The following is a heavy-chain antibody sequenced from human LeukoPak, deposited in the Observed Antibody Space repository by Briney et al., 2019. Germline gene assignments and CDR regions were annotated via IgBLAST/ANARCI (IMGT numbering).Heavy chain of an antibody. CDR1: GDSISSSSHY. D-gene: IGHD6-6*01. J-gene: IGHJ4*02. V-gene: IGHV4-39*07. CDR3: ARATNVAARRFDY. CDR2: IYYSGST. Sequence: SETLSLACTVSGDSISSSSHYWDWIRQPPGKGLEWIGNIYYSGSTNYNPSLKSRVTISVDKSKNQFSLKLNPVTAADTAVYYCARATNVAARRFDYWGQGTLVTVSS.